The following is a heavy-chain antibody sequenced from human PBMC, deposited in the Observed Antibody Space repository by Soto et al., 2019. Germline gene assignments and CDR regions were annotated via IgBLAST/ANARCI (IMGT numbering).Heavy chain of an antibody. CDR1: GFTFSRSA. CDR3: ARGGLRYSSSWFDAFDI. J-gene: IGHJ3*02. Sequence: ASVKFSCKASGFTFSRSAVQWVRQARGQRLEWIGWIVVGSGNTIYAQKFQERVTITRDMSTSTAYMDLSRLRSEDTAVYYCARGGLRYSSSWFDAFDIWGQGTMVTVSS. CDR2: IVVGSGNT. D-gene: IGHD6-13*01. V-gene: IGHV1-58*01.